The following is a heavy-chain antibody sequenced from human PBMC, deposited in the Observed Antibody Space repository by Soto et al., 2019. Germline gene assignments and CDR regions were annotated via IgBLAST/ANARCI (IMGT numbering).Heavy chain of an antibody. Sequence: VQLLESGGGLVQPGGSLRLSCEGSGFTFSNYAMSWVRQAPGEGPEWVSTIGGGDDIFYADSVKGRFTISRDDSKSTMDLQMDNLSVADTAIYFCAKDSVSYNRIYDAFDIWGQGTVVTVSS. D-gene: IGHD1-26*01. J-gene: IGHJ3*02. CDR2: IGGGDDI. V-gene: IGHV3-23*01. CDR1: GFTFSNYA. CDR3: AKDSVSYNRIYDAFDI.